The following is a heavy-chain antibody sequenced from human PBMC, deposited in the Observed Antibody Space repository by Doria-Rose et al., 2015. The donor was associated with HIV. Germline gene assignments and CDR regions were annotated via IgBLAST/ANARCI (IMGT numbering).Heavy chain of an antibody. CDR3: ARIKSSRWYHKYYFDF. Sequence: QVTLKESGPVLVKPTETLTLTCTVSGVSLSSPGMGVSWIRQPPGKALEWLANIFSDDERSYNPSLKSRLTISRGTSKSQVVLTMTDMDPVDTATYYCARIKSSRWYHKYYFDFWDQGTLVIVSA. V-gene: IGHV2-26*01. D-gene: IGHD6-13*01. CDR1: GVSLSSPGMG. CDR2: IFSDDER. J-gene: IGHJ4*02.